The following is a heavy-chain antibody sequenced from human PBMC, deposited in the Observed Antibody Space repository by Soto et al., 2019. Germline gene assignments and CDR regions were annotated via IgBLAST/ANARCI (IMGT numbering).Heavy chain of an antibody. V-gene: IGHV1-8*01. J-gene: IGHJ3*02. D-gene: IGHD3-22*01. CDR3: ARIYDSSGYYYPDAFDI. CDR1: GYTFTSYD. Sequence: ASVKVSCKASGYTFTSYDINWVRQATGQGLEWMGWMNPNSGNTGYAQKFQGRVTMTRNTSISTAYMELSSLRSEETGVYYCARIYDSSGYYYPDAFDIWGQGTMVTVSS. CDR2: MNPNSGNT.